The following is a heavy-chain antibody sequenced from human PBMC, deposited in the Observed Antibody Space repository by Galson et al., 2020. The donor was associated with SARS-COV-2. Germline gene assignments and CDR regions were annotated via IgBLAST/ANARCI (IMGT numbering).Heavy chain of an antibody. CDR1: DGSNRRSNRYS. CDR3: ARGFYYDSSASPGFDY. D-gene: IGHD3-22*01. CDR2: IHYRGSN. V-gene: IGHV4-39*01. Sequence: SQTLTLTCPVYDGSNRRSNRYSWRGIRQPPRKGLEWIESIHYRGSNYFNPSLKSRVTIPVDTSKNQFSLKLSSVTATDTAVYYCARGFYYDSSASPGFDYWGQGTLVTVSS. J-gene: IGHJ4*02.